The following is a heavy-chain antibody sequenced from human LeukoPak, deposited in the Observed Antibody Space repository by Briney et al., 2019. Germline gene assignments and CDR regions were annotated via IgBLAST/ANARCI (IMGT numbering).Heavy chain of an antibody. CDR2: LYLAGNT. CDR1: GLTIGSRN. Sequence: GGSLRLSCVASGLTIGSRNMNWVRQAPGKGLEWVSALYLAGNTYYADSVRGRFTISRDNSKNTLYLQMNSLRAEDTAVYYCAKDRVLYDYWGQGTLVTVSS. D-gene: IGHD3-10*02. V-gene: IGHV3-53*01. J-gene: IGHJ4*02. CDR3: AKDRVLYDY.